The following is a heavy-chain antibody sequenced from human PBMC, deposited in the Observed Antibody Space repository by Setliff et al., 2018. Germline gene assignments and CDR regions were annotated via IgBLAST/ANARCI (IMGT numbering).Heavy chain of an antibody. CDR1: GYTFSNYW. CDR2: IYPGDSDT. J-gene: IGHJ4*02. V-gene: IGHV5-51*01. CDR3: AKVIGGYPPKPSDY. D-gene: IGHD3-10*01. Sequence: GESLKISCQGSGYTFSNYWIGWVRQMPGKGLEWMGVIYPGDSDTRYSPSFKGRCTISRDNSKNTLYLEMSSLRPEDTAVYYCAKVIGGYPPKPSDYWGQGTLVTVS.